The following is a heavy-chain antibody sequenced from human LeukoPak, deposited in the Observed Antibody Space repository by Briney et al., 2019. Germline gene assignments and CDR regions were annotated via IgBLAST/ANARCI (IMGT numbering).Heavy chain of an antibody. CDR3: ARDVPNLGDAFDI. Sequence: GGSLRLSCAASGFTFSSYSMNWVRQAPGKGLEWVAVISYDGSNKYYADSVKGRFTISRDNSKNTLYLQMNSLRAEDTAVYYCARDVPNLGDAFDIWGQGTMVTVSS. J-gene: IGHJ3*02. V-gene: IGHV3-30*03. CDR2: ISYDGSNK. D-gene: IGHD3-16*01. CDR1: GFTFSSYS.